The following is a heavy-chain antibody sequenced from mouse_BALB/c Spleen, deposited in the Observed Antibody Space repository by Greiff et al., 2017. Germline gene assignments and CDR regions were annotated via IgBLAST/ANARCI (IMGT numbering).Heavy chain of an antibody. Sequence: EVQRVESGGDLVKPGGSLKLSCAASGFTFSSYGMSWVRQTPDKRLEWVATISSGGSYTYYPDSVKGRFTISRDNAKNTLYLQMSSLKSEDTAMYYCARQELTGTRGFAYWGQGTLVTVSA. J-gene: IGHJ3*01. D-gene: IGHD4-1*01. V-gene: IGHV5-6*01. CDR3: ARQELTGTRGFAY. CDR2: ISSGGSYT. CDR1: GFTFSSYG.